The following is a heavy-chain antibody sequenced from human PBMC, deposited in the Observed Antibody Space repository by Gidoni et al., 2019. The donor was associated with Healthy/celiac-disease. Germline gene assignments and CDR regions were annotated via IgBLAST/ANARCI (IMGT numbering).Heavy chain of an antibody. CDR2: IDPGITYT. V-gene: IGHV5-10-1*03. Sequence: EVQLVQFGAEVKEPGEPARSAWKGAGFSFTSYWISWVRQMPGDGLKLMGRIDPGITYTNYSPSFQRHVTISADKSNSTAYLQWSSPKSSDTAMYYCARTGFIFRDAYTAAAFDIWGHGTMVTVSS. D-gene: IGHD2-2*01. CDR3: ARTGFIFRDAYTAAAFDI. J-gene: IGHJ3*02. CDR1: GFSFTSYW.